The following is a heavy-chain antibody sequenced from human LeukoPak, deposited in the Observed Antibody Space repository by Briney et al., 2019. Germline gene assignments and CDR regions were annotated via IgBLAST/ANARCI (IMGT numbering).Heavy chain of an antibody. Sequence: TTSETLSLTCAVYGGSFSGYYCSWIRQPPGEGLEWIGEINHSGSTNYNPSLKSRVTISVDTSKNQFSLKLSSVTAADTAVYYCARVRGNTMIVAQNFDYWGQGTRVTVSS. J-gene: IGHJ4*02. CDR1: GGSFSGYY. CDR2: INHSGST. V-gene: IGHV4-34*01. CDR3: ARVRGNTMIVAQNFDY. D-gene: IGHD3-22*01.